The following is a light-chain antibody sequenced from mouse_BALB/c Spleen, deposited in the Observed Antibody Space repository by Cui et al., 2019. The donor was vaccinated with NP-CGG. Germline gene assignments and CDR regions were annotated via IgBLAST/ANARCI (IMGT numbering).Light chain of an antibody. CDR1: TGGVTTRNY. CDR2: GTN. CDR3: ALWYSNHWV. V-gene: IGLV1*01. Sequence: QAVVTQEPALTTSPGETVTLTCRSSTGGVTTRNYANWVQEKPDHLFTGLIGGTNNRVPGVPARFSGSLIGDKAALTITGTQTEDEAIYFCALWYSNHWVFGGGTKLTVL. J-gene: IGLJ1*01.